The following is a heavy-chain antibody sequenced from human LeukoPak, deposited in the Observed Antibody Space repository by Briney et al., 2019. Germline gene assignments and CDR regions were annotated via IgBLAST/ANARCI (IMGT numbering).Heavy chain of an antibody. V-gene: IGHV1-3*01. CDR1: GYTFTRYA. CDR3: ARIFLRSGYYYFDY. CDR2: INPVNGNT. Sequence: ASVKVSCKASGYTFTRYAMHWVRQAPGQRLEWMGWINPVNGNTEYLQNFQGRVTITRDTSASTAYMELSSLGSEDTAVYYCARIFLRSGYYYFDYWGQGTLVTVSS. J-gene: IGHJ4*02. D-gene: IGHD3-3*01.